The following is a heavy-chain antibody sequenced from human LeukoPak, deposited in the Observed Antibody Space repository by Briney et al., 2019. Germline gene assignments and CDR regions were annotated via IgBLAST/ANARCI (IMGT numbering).Heavy chain of an antibody. CDR1: GFTFSSYS. D-gene: IGHD2-2*01. V-gene: IGHV3-21*01. Sequence: KAGGSLRLSCAASGFTFSSYSMNWVRQSPGKGLEWVSSISSSSSYIYYADSVKGRFTISRDNAKSSLYLQTNSLRAEDTAVYYCARERVGVYFGSSTPQDYWGRGTLVTVSS. J-gene: IGHJ4*02. CDR3: ARERVGVYFGSSTPQDY. CDR2: ISSSSSYI.